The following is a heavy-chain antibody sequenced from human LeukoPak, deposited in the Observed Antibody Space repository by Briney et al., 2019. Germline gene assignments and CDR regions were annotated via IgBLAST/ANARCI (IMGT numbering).Heavy chain of an antibody. CDR2: VNWNGGAT. CDR3: AKRGVVIRVILVGFHKEAYYFDS. CDR1: GFTFDDYA. Sequence: GGSLRLSCAASGFTFDDYAMTWVRQAPGKGLEWVSSVNWNGGATSYADSVKGRFTISRDNPKSTLYLQMNSLRAEDTAVYFCAKRGVVIRVILVGFHKEAYYFDSWGQGALVTVSS. D-gene: IGHD3-22*01. J-gene: IGHJ4*02. V-gene: IGHV3-20*04.